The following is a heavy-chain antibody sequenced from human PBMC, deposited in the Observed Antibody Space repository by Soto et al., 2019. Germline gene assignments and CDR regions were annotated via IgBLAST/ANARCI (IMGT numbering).Heavy chain of an antibody. Sequence: QITLKESGPALVKPTQTLRLTCTFSGFSLSTAGVGVDWIRQPPGKALEWLAVIYWDDDKRYSPSLEGRLAITKDTSKTQVVLVMFNMDPVDTATYFCARRFDTDPGWFDPWGQGTLVTVSS. D-gene: IGHD3-9*01. CDR2: IYWDDDK. J-gene: IGHJ5*02. CDR3: ARRFDTDPGWFDP. CDR1: GFSLSTAGVG. V-gene: IGHV2-5*02.